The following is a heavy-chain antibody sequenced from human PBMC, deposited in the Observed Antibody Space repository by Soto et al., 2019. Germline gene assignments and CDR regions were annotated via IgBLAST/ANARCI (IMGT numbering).Heavy chain of an antibody. V-gene: IGHV4-31*03. CDR3: ASVMVRGVINDY. J-gene: IGHJ4*02. CDR1: GGSISSGGYY. D-gene: IGHD3-10*01. CDR2: IYYSGST. Sequence: PSETLSLTCTVSGGSISSGGYYWSWIRQHPGKGLEWIGYIYYSGSTYYKPSLKSRVTISVDTSKNQFSLKLSSVTAADTAVYYCASVMVRGVINDYWGQGTLVTVSS.